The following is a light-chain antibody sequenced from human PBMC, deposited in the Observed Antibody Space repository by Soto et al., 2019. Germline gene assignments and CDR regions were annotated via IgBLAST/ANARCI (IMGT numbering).Light chain of an antibody. CDR3: QQLNNYPLT. Sequence: DIPLTQSPSFLSASVGDRVTITCRASQVISSYVAWYQQKPGKAPKLLIYGASTLQSGVPSRFSGSGSGTEFTFTISSLQPEDFATYYCQQLNNYPLTFGGGTKVEIK. CDR2: GAS. CDR1: QVISSY. J-gene: IGKJ4*01. V-gene: IGKV1-9*01.